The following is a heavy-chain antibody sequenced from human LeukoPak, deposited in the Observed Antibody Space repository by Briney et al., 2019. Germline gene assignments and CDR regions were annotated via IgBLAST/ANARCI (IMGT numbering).Heavy chain of an antibody. D-gene: IGHD2-2*01. CDR3: AIPSCGWRFDY. CDR1: GFTFSNYG. J-gene: IGHJ4*02. V-gene: IGHV3-30*03. Sequence: GGSLRLSCAASGFTFSNYGMHWVRQAPGKGLEWVAMVSFDGSNKDYADSVKGRFTISRDNSKNTLYLQMNSVRPEDTAVYYCAIPSCGWRFDYWGRGALVTVSS. CDR2: VSFDGSNK.